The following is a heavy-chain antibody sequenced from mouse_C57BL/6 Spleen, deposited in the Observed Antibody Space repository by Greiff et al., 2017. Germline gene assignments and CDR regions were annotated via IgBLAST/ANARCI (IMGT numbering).Heavy chain of an antibody. J-gene: IGHJ2*01. CDR2: IYPRDGST. D-gene: IGHD1-1*01. CDR3: ARRYYYGSPYYFDY. V-gene: IGHV1-85*01. CDR1: GYTFTSYD. Sequence: QVQLQQSGPELVKPGASVKLSCKASGYTFTSYDINWVKQRPGQGLEWIGWIYPRDGSTKYTEKFKGKATLTVDTSSSTAYMELHSLTSEDSAVYFCARRYYYGSPYYFDYWGQGTTLTVSS.